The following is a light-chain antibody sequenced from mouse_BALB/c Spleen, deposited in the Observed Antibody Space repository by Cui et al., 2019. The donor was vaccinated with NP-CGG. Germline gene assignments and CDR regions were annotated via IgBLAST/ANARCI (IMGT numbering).Light chain of an antibody. CDR3: ALWYSNHWV. CDR1: TGAVTTSNY. CDR2: GTN. J-gene: IGLJ1*01. V-gene: IGLV1*01. Sequence: QAVVTQASALTTSPVETVTRTCRSSTGAVTTSNYANWFQEKPDHLFTGLIGGTNNRAPGVPARFSGSLIGDKAALTITGAQTEDEAIYFCALWYSNHWVFGGGTKLTVL.